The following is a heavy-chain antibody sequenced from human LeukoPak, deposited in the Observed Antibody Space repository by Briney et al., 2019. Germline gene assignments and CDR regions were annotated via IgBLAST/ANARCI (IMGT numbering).Heavy chain of an antibody. CDR1: GFTFSTYS. V-gene: IGHV3-48*02. J-gene: IGHJ1*01. CDR3: AKDSDYYHSSGYYYAYFQH. Sequence: GGSLRLSCAVSGFTFSTYSMKWVRQAPGEGLEWVSYISSSSSTIYYADSVKGRFTISRDNAKNSLYLQMNSLRDEDTAVYYCAKDSDYYHSSGYYYAYFQHWGQGTLVTVSS. CDR2: ISSSSSTI. D-gene: IGHD3-22*01.